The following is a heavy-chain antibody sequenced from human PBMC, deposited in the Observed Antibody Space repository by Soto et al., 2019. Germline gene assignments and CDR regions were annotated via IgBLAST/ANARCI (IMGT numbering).Heavy chain of an antibody. CDR1: GYTFTGYY. CDR3: ARIGGYYYDSSGNTDWFDP. Sequence: AASVKVSCKASGYTFTGYYMHWVRQAPGQGLEWMGWINPNSGGTNYAQKFQGRVTMTRDTSISTAYMELSRLRSDDTAVYYCARIGGYYYDSSGNTDWFDPWGQGTLVTVSS. J-gene: IGHJ5*02. V-gene: IGHV1-2*02. D-gene: IGHD3-22*01. CDR2: INPNSGGT.